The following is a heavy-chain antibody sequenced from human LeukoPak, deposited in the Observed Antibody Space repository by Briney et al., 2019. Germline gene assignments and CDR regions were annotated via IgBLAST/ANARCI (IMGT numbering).Heavy chain of an antibody. CDR1: GLPVKTIY. CDR3: VGSFSFSWFDP. CDR2: IYTGSGET. D-gene: IGHD2/OR15-2a*01. V-gene: IGHV3-53*01. Sequence: GGSLTLPCSVSGLPVKTIYMSWLRQAPGRGLEWVSVIYTGSGETYYADSVKRRLTISRDNSKHTLHLQMNRLSAHDAVVYYCVGSFSFSWFDPWGRGTLVTVSS. J-gene: IGHJ5*02.